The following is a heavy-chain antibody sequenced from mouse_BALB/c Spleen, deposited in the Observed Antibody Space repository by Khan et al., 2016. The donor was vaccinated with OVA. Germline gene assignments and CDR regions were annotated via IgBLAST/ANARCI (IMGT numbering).Heavy chain of an antibody. CDR2: INPGSGGT. CDR3: ARKNKDYSGNNYTMDY. CDR1: GYALTNYL. V-gene: IGHV1-54*03. D-gene: IGHD2-1*01. Sequence: QIQLVQSGAELVRPGTSVKVSCKASGYALTNYLIEWIKQRPGQGLEWIGVINPGSGGTNYNEKFKSKATLTADKSSSTAYMQLSSLTSDDSAVYFCARKNKDYSGNNYTMDYWGQGTSGTVSA. J-gene: IGHJ4*01.